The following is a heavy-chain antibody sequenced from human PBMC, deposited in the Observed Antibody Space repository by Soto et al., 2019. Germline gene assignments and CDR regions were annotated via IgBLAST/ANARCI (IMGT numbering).Heavy chain of an antibody. CDR2: IIPIFGTA. J-gene: IGHJ5*02. V-gene: IGHV1-69*13. CDR3: ARAGGLRYFDWLPPNWFDP. CDR1: GYTFTSYY. Sequence: SVKVSCKASGYTFTSYYMHWVRQAPGQGLEWMGGIIPIFGTANYAQKFQGRVTITADESTSTAYMELSSLRSEDTAVYYCARAGGLRYFDWLPPNWFDPWGQGTLVTVSS. D-gene: IGHD3-9*01.